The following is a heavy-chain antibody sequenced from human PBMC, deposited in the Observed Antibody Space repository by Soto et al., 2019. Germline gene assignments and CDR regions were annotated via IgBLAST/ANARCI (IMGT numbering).Heavy chain of an antibody. CDR2: ISSSSSTI. D-gene: IGHD3-22*01. V-gene: IGHV3-48*02. CDR1: GFTFSSYS. CDR3: ARAPYYYDSSGNY. J-gene: IGHJ4*02. Sequence: EVQLVESGGGLVQPGGSLRLSCTASGFTFSSYSMNWVRQAPGKGLEWVSYISSSSSTIYYADSVKGRFTISRDNAKNSLYLQMNSLRDEDTAVYYCARAPYYYDSSGNYWGQGTLVTVSS.